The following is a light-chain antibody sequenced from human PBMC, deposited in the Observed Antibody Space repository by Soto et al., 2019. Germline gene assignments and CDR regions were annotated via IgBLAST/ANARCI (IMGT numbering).Light chain of an antibody. CDR1: ISHFGGYNY. J-gene: IGLJ1*01. Sequence: QFVLTHPASVSGYPGQSITISCTGTISHFGGYNYVSWYQQHPGKAPKLMIYEVSNRPSGVSNRFSGSKSGNTASLTISGLQAEDEGDYYCSSYISSSTPYVFGTGTKVTVL. V-gene: IGLV2-14*01. CDR3: SSYISSSTPYV. CDR2: EVS.